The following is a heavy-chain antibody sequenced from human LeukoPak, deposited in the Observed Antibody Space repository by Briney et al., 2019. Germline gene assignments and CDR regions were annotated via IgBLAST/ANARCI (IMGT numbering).Heavy chain of an antibody. V-gene: IGHV6-1*01. CDR1: GDSVSSNSAA. CDR3: ARVIIVVVPAANYYGMDV. J-gene: IGHJ6*02. Sequence: SQTLSLTCAISGDSVSSNSAAWNWIRQSPSRGLEWLGRTYYRSKWYNDYAVSVKSRITINPDTSKNQFSLQLNSVTPEDTAVYYCARVIIVVVPAANYYGMDVWGQGTTVTVSS. CDR2: TYYRSKWYN. D-gene: IGHD2-2*01.